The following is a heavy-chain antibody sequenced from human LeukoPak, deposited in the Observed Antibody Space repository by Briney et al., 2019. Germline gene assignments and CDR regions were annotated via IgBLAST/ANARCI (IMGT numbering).Heavy chain of an antibody. CDR3: AKSRTYFDF. CDR1: GFTFSSYG. V-gene: IGHV3-23*01. Sequence: TGGSLRLPCAASGFTFSSYGMGWVRQAPGKGLEWVSSISGSGGSTYYADSVKGRFTISRDNSKNTLYLQMNSLRAEDTALYYCAKSRTYFDFWGQGTLVTVSS. J-gene: IGHJ4*02. CDR2: ISGSGGST.